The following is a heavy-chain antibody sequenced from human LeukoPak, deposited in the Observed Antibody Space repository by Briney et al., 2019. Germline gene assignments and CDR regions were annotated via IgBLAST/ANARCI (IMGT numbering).Heavy chain of an antibody. Sequence: EASVKVSCKASGGTFSSYAISWVRQAPGQGLEWMGGIIPIFGTANYAQKFQGRVTITADESTSTAYMELSSLRSEDTAVYYCARLRWFGVPPDYYGMDVWGQGTTVTVSS. CDR3: ARLRWFGVPPDYYGMDV. D-gene: IGHD3-10*01. J-gene: IGHJ6*02. V-gene: IGHV1-69*13. CDR1: GGTFSSYA. CDR2: IIPIFGTA.